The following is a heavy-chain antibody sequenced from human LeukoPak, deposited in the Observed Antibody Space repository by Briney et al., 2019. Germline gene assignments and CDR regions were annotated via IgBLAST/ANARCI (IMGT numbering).Heavy chain of an antibody. Sequence: ASVKVSCKASGYTFSTYTISWVRQAPGQGLEWLGWISAYNGNTYYAQRLQGRVTMTTDTSTTTAYMELKSLTFDDTAVYFCARGPHHFYGMDVWGQGTTVTVSS. CDR3: ARGPHHFYGMDV. CDR1: GYTFSTYT. D-gene: IGHD1-14*01. V-gene: IGHV1-18*04. CDR2: ISAYNGNT. J-gene: IGHJ6*02.